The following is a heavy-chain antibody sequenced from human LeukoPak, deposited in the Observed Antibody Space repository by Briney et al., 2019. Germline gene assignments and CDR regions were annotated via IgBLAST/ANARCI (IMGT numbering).Heavy chain of an antibody. CDR3: ARTPFGELGDWFDP. J-gene: IGHJ5*02. V-gene: IGHV4-61*02. CDR1: GGSLSSGSYY. Sequence: SETLSLTCTVSGGSLSSGSYYWGRIRQPAGKGLEWIGRIYTSGSTNYNPSLKSRLTIPVDTSKNQFSLKLSSVTAADTAVYYCARTPFGELGDWFDPWGQGTLVTVSS. CDR2: IYTSGST. D-gene: IGHD3-10*01.